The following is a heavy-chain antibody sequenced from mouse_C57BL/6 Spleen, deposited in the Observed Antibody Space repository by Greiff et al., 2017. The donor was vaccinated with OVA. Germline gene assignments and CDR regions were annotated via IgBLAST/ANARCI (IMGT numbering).Heavy chain of an antibody. J-gene: IGHJ3*01. CDR2: INPNNGGT. D-gene: IGHD2-4*01. CDR1: GYTFTDYY. V-gene: IGHV1-26*01. Sequence: EVQLQQSGPELVKPGASVKISCKASGYTFTDYYMNWVKQSHGKSLEWIGDINPNNGGTSYNQKFKGKATLTVDKSSSTAYMELRSLTSEDSAVYYCARDYDYDEGVAYWGQGTLVTVSA. CDR3: ARDYDYDEGVAY.